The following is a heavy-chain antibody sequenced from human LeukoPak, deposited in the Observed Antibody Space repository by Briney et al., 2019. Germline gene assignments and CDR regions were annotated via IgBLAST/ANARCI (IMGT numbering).Heavy chain of an antibody. CDR1: GGSFSGYY. CDR2: INHSGST. Sequence: SETLSLTCAVYGGSFSGYYWSWIRQPPGKGLEWIGEINHSGSTYYNPPLKSRVTISVDRSKNQFSLKLSSVTAADAAVYYCASYYDSSGYYRDYWGQGTLVTVSS. V-gene: IGHV4-34*01. CDR3: ASYYDSSGYYRDY. J-gene: IGHJ4*02. D-gene: IGHD3-22*01.